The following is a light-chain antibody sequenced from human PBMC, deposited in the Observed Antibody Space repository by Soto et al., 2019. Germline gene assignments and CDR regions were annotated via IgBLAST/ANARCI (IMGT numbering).Light chain of an antibody. Sequence: EIVLTQSPATLSLSPGERATLSCRASQSVSSYLAWYQQKPGQTPRLLIYDASTRATGIPARFSGSGSGTEFNLTISSLQSEDFAVYCCQQYNDWPWTFGQGTKVDIK. V-gene: IGKV3-15*01. CDR1: QSVSSY. J-gene: IGKJ1*01. CDR3: QQYNDWPWT. CDR2: DAS.